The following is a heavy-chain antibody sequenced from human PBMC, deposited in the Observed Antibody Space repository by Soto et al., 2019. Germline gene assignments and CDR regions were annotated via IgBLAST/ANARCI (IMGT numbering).Heavy chain of an antibody. D-gene: IGHD1-1*01. CDR3: WRHDKTALPPLDS. CDR1: GAGDTFSNYG. Sequence: QVHLVQSGAEVKSPGSAVKVSCKVSGAGDTFSNYGLNWVRQAPGQGLEWKGGTIPEFGTANYAQKFQGRVTITAETSPTTAYMELSSLRSDDTAVYYCWRHDKTALPPLDSWGQGPLVSVSS. J-gene: IGHJ4*02. V-gene: IGHV1-69*06. CDR2: TIPEFGTA.